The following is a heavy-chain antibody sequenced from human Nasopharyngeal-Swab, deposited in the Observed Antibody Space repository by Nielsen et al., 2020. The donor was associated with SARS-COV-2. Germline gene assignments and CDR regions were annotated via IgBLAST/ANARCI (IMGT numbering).Heavy chain of an antibody. V-gene: IGHV3-73*01. CDR3: TTDYYFDY. D-gene: IGHD4/OR15-4a*01. Sequence: LSLTCAASGFVFSGSAIHWVRQASGKGLEWVGRIGDKAHNYATTYAASVKGRFTISRDDSKNTAFLQMDSLNTEDTAPYYCTTDYYFDYWGQGTLVTVSS. CDR1: GFVFSGSA. CDR2: IGDKAHNYAT. J-gene: IGHJ4*02.